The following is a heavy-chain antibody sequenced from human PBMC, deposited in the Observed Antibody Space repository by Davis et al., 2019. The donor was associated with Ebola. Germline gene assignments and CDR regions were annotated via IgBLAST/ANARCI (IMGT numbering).Heavy chain of an antibody. Sequence: GESLKISCAASGLSFSRHALSWVRQAPGKGLEWVSMIRDSGERTYYADSVKGRFTISRDNSKNTLYLQMNSLRAGDTAVYYCARGDGYDDAFDIWGQGTMVTVSS. D-gene: IGHD5-12*01. J-gene: IGHJ3*02. CDR2: IRDSGERT. CDR1: GLSFSRHA. V-gene: IGHV3-23*01. CDR3: ARGDGYDDAFDI.